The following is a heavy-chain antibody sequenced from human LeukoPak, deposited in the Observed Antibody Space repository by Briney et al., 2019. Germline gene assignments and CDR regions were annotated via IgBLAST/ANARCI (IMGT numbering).Heavy chain of an antibody. CDR3: ARDHDYGPDY. D-gene: IGHD4/OR15-4a*01. Sequence: ASVKVSCKASVYTFTVHYMHWLRQAPGQGLEWMGWIKPDSGATNFAQNFQGRVTMTSDTPIHTAYMELSSLTSDDTAMYYCARDHDYGPDYWGQGTLVTVSA. CDR2: IKPDSGAT. V-gene: IGHV1-2*02. CDR1: VYTFTVHY. J-gene: IGHJ4*02.